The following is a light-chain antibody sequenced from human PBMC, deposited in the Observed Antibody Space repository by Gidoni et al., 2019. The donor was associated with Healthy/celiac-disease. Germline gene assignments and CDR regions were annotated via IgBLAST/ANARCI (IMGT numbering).Light chain of an antibody. Sequence: QSALTPPAAVSGPPGQSITISCTGTSSDVGGYHYVSWYQQHPGKAPKLMIYEVSNRPSGVSIRFSGSKSGNAASLTISGLQADDEADYYCSSYPSSSTRGVFGTGTKVTVL. J-gene: IGLJ1*01. V-gene: IGLV2-14*01. CDR3: SSYPSSSTRGV. CDR2: EVS. CDR1: SSDVGGYHY.